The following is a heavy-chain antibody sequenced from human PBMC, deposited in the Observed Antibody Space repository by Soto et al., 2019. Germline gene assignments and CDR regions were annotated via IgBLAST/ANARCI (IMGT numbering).Heavy chain of an antibody. V-gene: IGHV3-33*01. CDR2: MWYDGSNK. CDR3: ARSSDINEHAFDI. Sequence: QVQLVESGGGVVQPGRSLRLSCAASGFTFSSYGMHWVRQAPGKGLEWVAVMWYDGSNKYYADSVKGRFTISTDNSKNTLYLQMNSLRAEDTAVYYCARSSDINEHAFDIWGQGTMVTVSS. J-gene: IGHJ3*02. CDR1: GFTFSSYG.